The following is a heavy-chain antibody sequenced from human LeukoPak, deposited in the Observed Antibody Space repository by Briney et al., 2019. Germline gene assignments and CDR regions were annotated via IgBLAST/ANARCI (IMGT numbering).Heavy chain of an antibody. Sequence: GRSLRLSCAASGFTFSSYGMHWVRQAPGKGLEWVAVISYDGSNKYYADSVKGRFTISRDNAKNSLYLQMNSLRAEDTAVYYCARGGYCSSTSCPSGPYYYYYYGMDVWGKGTTVTVSS. J-gene: IGHJ6*04. CDR2: ISYDGSNK. D-gene: IGHD2-2*01. CDR1: GFTFSSYG. V-gene: IGHV3-30*03. CDR3: ARGGYCSSTSCPSGPYYYYYYGMDV.